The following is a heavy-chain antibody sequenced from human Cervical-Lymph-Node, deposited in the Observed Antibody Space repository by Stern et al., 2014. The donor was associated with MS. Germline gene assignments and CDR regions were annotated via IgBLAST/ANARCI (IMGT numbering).Heavy chain of an antibody. Sequence: VQLVESGAEVKKPGSSVKVSCKTSGDTFSSYAISWVRQGPGQGLEWMGGIVPIFGTANSAEKFQGRVTITADVSTNTAYMELSRLGSDDPAVYYCARDSTTGMDVWGQGTTVTVSS. CDR3: ARDSTTGMDV. CDR2: IVPIFGTA. J-gene: IGHJ6*02. CDR1: GDTFSSYA. V-gene: IGHV1-69*01. D-gene: IGHD1-1*01.